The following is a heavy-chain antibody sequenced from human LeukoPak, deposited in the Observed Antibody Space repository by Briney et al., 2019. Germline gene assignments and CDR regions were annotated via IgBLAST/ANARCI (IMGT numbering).Heavy chain of an antibody. V-gene: IGHV3-23*01. J-gene: IGHJ4*02. Sequence: GSLRLSCAASGFTFSSYAMSWVRQAPGKGLEWVSAISGSGGSTYYADSVKGRFIISRDNSKNTLYLQMNSLRAEDTAVYYCASPGQYCSGTYCHWGRGTLVTVSS. D-gene: IGHD2-15*01. CDR1: GFTFSSYA. CDR2: ISGSGGST. CDR3: ASPGQYCSGTYCH.